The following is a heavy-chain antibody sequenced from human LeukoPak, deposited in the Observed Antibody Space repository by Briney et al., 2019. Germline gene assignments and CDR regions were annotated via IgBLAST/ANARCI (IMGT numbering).Heavy chain of an antibody. CDR3: ARDGPNDILSGFVYYMDV. Sequence: GGSLRLSCEASGFTFSSNSMNWGPQAPGKGLGWVSSIISSSNRYIYYPDSPKVRFTISRYNAKNHLYLQMNSMRAEDTAVYYCARDGPNDILSGFVYYMDVWGKGTTVTVSS. V-gene: IGHV3-21*01. D-gene: IGHD3-9*01. CDR1: GFTFSSNS. CDR2: IISSSNRYI. J-gene: IGHJ6*03.